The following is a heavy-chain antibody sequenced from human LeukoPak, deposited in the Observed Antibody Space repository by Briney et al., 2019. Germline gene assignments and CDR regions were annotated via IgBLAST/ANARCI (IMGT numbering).Heavy chain of an antibody. D-gene: IGHD3-3*01. CDR1: GGSISFYY. CDR2: IYYSGST. J-gene: IGHJ4*02. Sequence: PSETLSLTCTVSGGSISFYYWSWIRQPPGKGLEWIGYIYYSGSTNYNPSLKSRVTISVDTSKNQFSLKLSSVTAADTAVYYCARHTSSVYYDFWSGYEDYFDYWGQGTLVTVSS. CDR3: ARHTSSVYYDFWSGYEDYFDY. V-gene: IGHV4-59*08.